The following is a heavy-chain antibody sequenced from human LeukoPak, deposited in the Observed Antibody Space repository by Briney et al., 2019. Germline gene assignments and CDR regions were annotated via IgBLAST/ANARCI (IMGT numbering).Heavy chain of an antibody. CDR3: ARGSKRTLSPPTYYYCYGMDV. V-gene: IGHV3-30-3*01. CDR1: GFTFSSYA. Sequence: GRSLRLSCAASGFTFSSYAMHWVRQAPGKGLEWVAVISYDGSNKYYADSVKGRFTISRDNSKNTLYLQMNSLRAEDTAVYYCARGSKRTLSPPTYYYCYGMDVWGQGTTVTVSS. J-gene: IGHJ6*02. D-gene: IGHD6-25*01. CDR2: ISYDGSNK.